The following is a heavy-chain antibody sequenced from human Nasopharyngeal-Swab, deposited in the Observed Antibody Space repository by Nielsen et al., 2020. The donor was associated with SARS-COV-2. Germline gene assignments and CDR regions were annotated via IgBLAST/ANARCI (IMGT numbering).Heavy chain of an antibody. CDR1: GFTFTNYW. V-gene: IGHV3-7*03. D-gene: IGHD3-22*01. J-gene: IGHJ4*02. CDR3: VAAVGGTSRTYYDY. CDR2: TNQDGTER. Sequence: ESLKISCAASGFTFTNYWMAWIRQAAGKGLEWVANTNQDGTERYYVDSVKGRFTISRDNGQSLLYLQMNSLRAEDTAIYFCVAAVGGTSRTYYDYWGQGSLVTVSS.